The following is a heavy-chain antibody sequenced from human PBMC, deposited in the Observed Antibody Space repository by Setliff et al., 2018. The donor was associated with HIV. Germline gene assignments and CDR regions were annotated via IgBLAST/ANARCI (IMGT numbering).Heavy chain of an antibody. Sequence: PSETLSLTCTVSGGSISSNTYYWGWIRQPPGKGLEWIGSIYYSGSTYYNPSLKSRVTISVDTSKNQFSLKLNSVTAADTAVYYCARGWGHDGFDFWGQGTMVTVSS. CDR1: GGSISSNTYY. CDR3: ARGWGHDGFDF. CDR2: IYYSGST. J-gene: IGHJ3*01. D-gene: IGHD6-19*01. V-gene: IGHV4-39*01.